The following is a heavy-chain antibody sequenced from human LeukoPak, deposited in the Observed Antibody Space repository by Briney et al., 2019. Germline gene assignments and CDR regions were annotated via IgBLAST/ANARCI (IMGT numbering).Heavy chain of an antibody. CDR1: GFTFSSYA. D-gene: IGHD3-9*01. CDR3: ARELRYFDWLPTPLPYYYYYMDV. Sequence: GGSLRLSCAASGFTFSSYAMHWVRQAPGKGVEYVSAISSNGGSTYYANSVKGRFTISRDNSKNTLYLQMGSLRAEDMAVYYCARELRYFDWLPTPLPYYYYYMDVWGKGTTVTISS. V-gene: IGHV3-64*01. CDR2: ISSNGGST. J-gene: IGHJ6*03.